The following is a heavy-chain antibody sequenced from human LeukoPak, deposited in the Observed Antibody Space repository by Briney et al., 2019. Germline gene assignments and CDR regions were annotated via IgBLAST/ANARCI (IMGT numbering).Heavy chain of an antibody. D-gene: IGHD6-19*01. Sequence: ASVKVSCKASGYTFTSYDINWVRQATGQGLEWMGWMNPNSGNTGYAQKFQGRVTMTRNTSISTAYMELSSLRSEDTAVYYCARALGDSSGRPYYFDYWGQGTLVTVSS. J-gene: IGHJ4*02. CDR2: MNPNSGNT. CDR1: GYTFTSYD. CDR3: ARALGDSSGRPYYFDY. V-gene: IGHV1-8*01.